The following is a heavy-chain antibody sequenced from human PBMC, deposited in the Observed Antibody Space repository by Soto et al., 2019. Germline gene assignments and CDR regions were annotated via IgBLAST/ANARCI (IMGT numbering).Heavy chain of an antibody. J-gene: IGHJ4*02. Sequence: GESLKISCKHSGYNFTDYWIGWVRQMPGKGLEWVGIMYPHDSNTRYSPSFQGQVTISADKSISTAYLQWSSLKASDTAMYYCARLDCSSSRCLYHFVFWGQGTLVTVSS. D-gene: IGHD2-2*01. CDR2: MYPHDSNT. V-gene: IGHV5-51*01. CDR3: ARLDCSSSRCLYHFVF. CDR1: GYNFTDYW.